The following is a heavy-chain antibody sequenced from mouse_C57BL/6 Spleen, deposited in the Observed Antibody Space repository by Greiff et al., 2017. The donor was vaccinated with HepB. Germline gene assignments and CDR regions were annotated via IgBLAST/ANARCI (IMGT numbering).Heavy chain of an antibody. CDR1: GYTFTSYW. J-gene: IGHJ2*01. V-gene: IGHV1-53*01. D-gene: IGHD6-1*01. Sequence: QVHVKQSGTELVKPGASVKLSCKASGYTFTSYWMHWVKQRPGQGLEWIGNINPSNGGTNYNEKFKSKATLTVDKSSSTAYMQLSSLTSEDSAVYYCAREASYYFDYWGQGTTLTVSS. CDR2: INPSNGGT. CDR3: AREASYYFDY.